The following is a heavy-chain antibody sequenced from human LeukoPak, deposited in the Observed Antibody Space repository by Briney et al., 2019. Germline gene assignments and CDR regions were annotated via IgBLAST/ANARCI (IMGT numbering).Heavy chain of an antibody. CDR3: ARVGDYYGSGSYYDAFDI. Sequence: PSETLSLTCAVYGGSFSGYYWSWIRQPPGKGLEWIGEINHSGSTNYNPSLKSRVTISVDTSKNQFSLKLSSVTAADTAVYYCARVGDYYGSGSYYDAFDIWGQGTMVTVSS. D-gene: IGHD3-10*01. J-gene: IGHJ3*02. V-gene: IGHV4-34*01. CDR2: INHSGST. CDR1: GGSFSGYY.